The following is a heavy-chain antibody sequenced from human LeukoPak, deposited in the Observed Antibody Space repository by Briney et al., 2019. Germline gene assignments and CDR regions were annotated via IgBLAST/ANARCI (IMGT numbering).Heavy chain of an antibody. J-gene: IGHJ5*02. CDR3: ASPHCSGGSCYLESYWFDP. CDR2: IYYSGST. D-gene: IGHD2-15*01. CDR1: GGSISSSSYY. Sequence: SETLSLTCTVSGGSISSSSYYWGWIRQPPGKGLEWIGSIYYSGSTYYNPSLKSRVTISVDTSKNQFSLKLSSVTAADTAVYYCASPHCSGGSCYLESYWFDPWGQGTLVTASS. V-gene: IGHV4-39*01.